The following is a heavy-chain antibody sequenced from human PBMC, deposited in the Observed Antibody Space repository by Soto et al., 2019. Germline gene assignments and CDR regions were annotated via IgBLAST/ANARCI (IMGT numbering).Heavy chain of an antibody. D-gene: IGHD3-22*01. CDR2: INHSGST. V-gene: IGHV4-34*01. CDR1: GGSFSGYY. CDR3: ARGLSGSGYYDSSGYYNWFDP. Sequence: SETSLTCAVYGGSFSGYYWSWIRQPPGKGLEWIGEINHSGSTNYNPSLKSRVTISVDTSKNQFSLKLSSVTAADTAVYYCARGLSGSGYYDSSGYYNWFDPWGQGTLVTVSS. J-gene: IGHJ5*02.